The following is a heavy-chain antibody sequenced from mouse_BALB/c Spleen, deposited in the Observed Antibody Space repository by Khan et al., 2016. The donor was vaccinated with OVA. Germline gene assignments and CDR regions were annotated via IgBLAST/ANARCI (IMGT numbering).Heavy chain of an antibody. Sequence: VQLQQSGPGLVAPSQSLSITCTVSGFSLSRYNIHWVRQPPGKGLEWLGMIWGGGGTDYNSTLKIRLSISKANSKSQVFLKMNSLQTDDTAMYYCSSAYYRYDGYYVMDYWGQGTSVTVSS. J-gene: IGHJ4*01. D-gene: IGHD2-14*01. CDR2: IWGGGGT. V-gene: IGHV2-6-4*01. CDR3: SSAYYRYDGYYVMDY. CDR1: GFSLSRYN.